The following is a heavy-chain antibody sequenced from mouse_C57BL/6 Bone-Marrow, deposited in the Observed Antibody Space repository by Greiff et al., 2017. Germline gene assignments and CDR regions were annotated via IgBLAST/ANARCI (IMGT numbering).Heavy chain of an antibody. D-gene: IGHD1-1*01. J-gene: IGHJ1*03. CDR3: TNTTVERSLYWYVDV. CDR2: IDPETGGT. CDR1: GYTFTDYE. V-gene: IGHV1-15*01. Sequence: VQLQQSGAELVRPGASVTLSCKASGYTFTDYEMHWVKQTPVHGLEWIGAIDPETGGTAYNQKFKGKAILTADKSSSTAYMELRSLTSEDSAVYYCTNTTVERSLYWYVDVWGTGTTVTVSS.